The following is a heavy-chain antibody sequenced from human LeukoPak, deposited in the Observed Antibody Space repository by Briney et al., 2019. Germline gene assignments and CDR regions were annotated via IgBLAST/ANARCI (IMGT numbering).Heavy chain of an antibody. V-gene: IGHV1-69*06. J-gene: IGHJ1*01. CDR2: IIPIFGTR. CDR1: GRTSNNYA. Sequence: SVKVSCKASGRTSNNYAIHWVRQAPGQGLEWMGGIIPIFGTRIFAQNFQGRVTITADKFTSTTYMELSSLRSDDTAVYYCARGLGYCSGPNCYTDSAAGGQYFQHWGQGTLVIVSS. D-gene: IGHD2-2*02. CDR3: ARGLGYCSGPNCYTDSAAGGQYFQH.